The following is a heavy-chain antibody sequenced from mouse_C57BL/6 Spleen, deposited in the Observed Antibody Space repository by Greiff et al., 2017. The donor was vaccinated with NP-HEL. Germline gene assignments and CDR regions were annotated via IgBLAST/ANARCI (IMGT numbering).Heavy chain of an antibody. CDR2: INPTNGGT. CDR3: ARLPWYFDV. J-gene: IGHJ1*03. CDR1: GYTFTDYN. V-gene: IGHV1-22*01. Sequence: EVQLQQSGPELVKPGASVKMSCKASGYTFTDYNMHWVKQSHGKSLGWIGYINPTNGGTSYNQKFKGKAQLTVNKSSRQAYRERRSLTSEDSAVYSGARLPWYFDVWGTGTTVTVSS.